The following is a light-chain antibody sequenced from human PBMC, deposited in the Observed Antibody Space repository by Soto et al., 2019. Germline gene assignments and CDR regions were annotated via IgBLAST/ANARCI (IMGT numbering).Light chain of an antibody. J-gene: IGKJ5*01. Sequence: IVLTQSPGILSLSPGERASLSCGASQSISSRFLAWYQQKPGQAPRLLMYGASSRATGIPDRFSGTGSETDFTLTISRLETEDFAVYYCQQYDNSPITFGQGTRLEIK. V-gene: IGKV3-20*01. CDR2: GAS. CDR3: QQYDNSPIT. CDR1: QSISSRF.